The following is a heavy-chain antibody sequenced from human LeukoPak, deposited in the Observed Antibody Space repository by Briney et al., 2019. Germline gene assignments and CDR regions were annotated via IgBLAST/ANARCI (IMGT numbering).Heavy chain of an antibody. D-gene: IGHD3-10*01. CDR1: VGSISSGDYY. Sequence: SETLSLTCTVSVGSISSGDYYWSWIRQPPGKGLEWIGYIYYSGSTYYNPSLKSRVTISVDTSKNQFSLKLSSVTAADTAVYYCARDLMGTMVRRGFDPWGQGTLVTVSS. CDR2: IYYSGST. J-gene: IGHJ5*02. CDR3: ARDLMGTMVRRGFDP. V-gene: IGHV4-30-4*08.